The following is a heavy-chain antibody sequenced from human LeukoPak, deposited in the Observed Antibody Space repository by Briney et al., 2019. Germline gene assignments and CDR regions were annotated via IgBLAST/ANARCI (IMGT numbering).Heavy chain of an antibody. V-gene: IGHV3-53*01. D-gene: IGHD6-19*01. CDR1: GFTVSSNY. CDR3: AGRRSSGWYAY. Sequence: GGSLRLSCATSGFTVSSNYMSWVRQAPGKGLEWVSVIYDSGTTYYADSAKGRFLIFRDTSKNTVDLQMNSLRVEDTAVYYCAGRRSSGWYAYWGQGTLVTVSS. J-gene: IGHJ4*02. CDR2: IYDSGTT.